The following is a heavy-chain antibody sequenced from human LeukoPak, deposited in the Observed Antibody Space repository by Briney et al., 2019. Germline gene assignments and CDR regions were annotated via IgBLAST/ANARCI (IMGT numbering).Heavy chain of an antibody. D-gene: IGHD5-12*01. Sequence: SETLSLTCTVSGGSTSSYYWSWIRQPPGKGLEWIGYIYYSGSTNYNPSLKSRVTISVDTSKNQFSLKLSSVTAADTAVYYCARHPSGYDRYYFDYWGQGTLVTVSS. CDR1: GGSTSSYY. CDR3: ARHPSGYDRYYFDY. V-gene: IGHV4-59*08. CDR2: IYYSGST. J-gene: IGHJ4*02.